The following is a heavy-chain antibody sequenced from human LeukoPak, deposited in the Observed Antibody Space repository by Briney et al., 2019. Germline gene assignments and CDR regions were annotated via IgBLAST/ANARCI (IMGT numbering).Heavy chain of an antibody. CDR3: ARGVAYWRYSSSFNWFDP. J-gene: IGHJ5*02. Sequence: SETLSLTCAVYGGSFSGYYWSWIRQPPGKGLEWIGEINHSGSTNYNPSLKSRVTISVDTSKNQFSLKLSSVTAADTAVYHCARGVAYWRYSSSFNWFDPWGQGTLVTVSS. V-gene: IGHV4-34*01. CDR2: INHSGST. D-gene: IGHD6-6*01. CDR1: GGSFSGYY.